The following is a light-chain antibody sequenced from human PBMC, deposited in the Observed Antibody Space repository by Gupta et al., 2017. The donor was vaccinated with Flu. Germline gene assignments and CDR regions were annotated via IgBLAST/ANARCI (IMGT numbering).Light chain of an antibody. V-gene: IGKV1-5*03. J-gene: IGKJ2*01. CDR2: KAS. Sequence: DIQMSQSPSTLCASVGDRVTITCRDRQSISSWLAWYQQKPGKAPKLLIYKASRVESGVPSRFSGSGSGTEFTLTISSRQPEDFANYYCQHENSSPSTFGQGTKLEIK. CDR3: QHENSSPST. CDR1: QSISSW.